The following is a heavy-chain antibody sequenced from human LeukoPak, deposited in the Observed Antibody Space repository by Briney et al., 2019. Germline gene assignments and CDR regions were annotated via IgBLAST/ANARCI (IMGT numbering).Heavy chain of an antibody. CDR3: AGDPAGIPGFTGDYFDY. Sequence: GGSLRVSCTASGFSFNGYIMNWVRQAPGKGLEWVASISSRGNYIYYADSVKGRFTISRDNAKNSLILQMNSLGADDTAVYFCAGDPAGIPGFTGDYFDYWGQGTLVTVSS. V-gene: IGHV3-21*01. CDR2: ISSRGNYI. J-gene: IGHJ4*02. D-gene: IGHD1-20*01. CDR1: GFSFNGYI.